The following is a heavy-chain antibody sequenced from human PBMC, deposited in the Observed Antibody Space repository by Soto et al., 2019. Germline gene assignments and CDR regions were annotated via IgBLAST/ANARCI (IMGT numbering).Heavy chain of an antibody. V-gene: IGHV4-31*03. CDR2: IYYSGST. CDR3: AREHPRIPEYSDYEGRDDYGMEL. Sequence: SETLSLTCTVSGGSISSGGYYLRWLGQHPGKGLEWVGYIYYSGSTHYIRSLESRVTISVDQSKNQYSLKLSSVPGHDRAVYYCAREHPRIPEYSDYEGRDDYGMELWGEGTTGPVSP. D-gene: IGHD4-17*01. J-gene: IGHJ6*01. CDR1: GGSISSGGYY.